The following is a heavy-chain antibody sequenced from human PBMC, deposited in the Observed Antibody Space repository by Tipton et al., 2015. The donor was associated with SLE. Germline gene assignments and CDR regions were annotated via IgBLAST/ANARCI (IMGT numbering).Heavy chain of an antibody. CDR2: IWYDGSNK. Sequence: SQRLSCAASGFTFSSYGMHWVRQAPGKGLEWVAVIWYDGSNKYYADSVKGRFTISRDNSKNTLYLQMNSLRVEDTAVYYCARDIGGCSGGSCYLGWGQGTLVTVSS. CDR1: GFTFSSYG. CDR3: ARDIGGCSGGSCYLG. D-gene: IGHD2-15*01. J-gene: IGHJ4*02. V-gene: IGHV3-33*01.